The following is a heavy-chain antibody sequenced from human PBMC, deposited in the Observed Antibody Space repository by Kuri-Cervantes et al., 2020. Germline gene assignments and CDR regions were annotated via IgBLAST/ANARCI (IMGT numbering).Heavy chain of an antibody. Sequence: ASVKVSCKASGYTFTSYGISWVRQAPGQGLEWMGWISAYNGNTNYAQKLQGRVTMTTDTSTSTAYMELRSLRSDDTAVYYCASPSSDGDYYYYYGMDVWGQRTTVTVSS. J-gene: IGHJ6*02. CDR3: ASPSSDGDYYYYYGMDV. V-gene: IGHV1-18*01. CDR2: ISAYNGNT. D-gene: IGHD4-17*01. CDR1: GYTFTSYG.